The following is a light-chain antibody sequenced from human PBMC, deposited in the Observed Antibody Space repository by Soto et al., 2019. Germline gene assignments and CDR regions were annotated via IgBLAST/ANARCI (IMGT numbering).Light chain of an antibody. CDR2: GTS. CDR1: QSVSSN. CDR3: QQYNNWPPT. J-gene: IGKJ2*01. V-gene: IGKV3-15*01. Sequence: EIVMTHSPATLSVSPGERATLSCRASQSVSSNLAWYQQKPGQAPRLLIYGTSTRATGIPARFSGSGSGTEFTLTISSLQSEDFAVYYCQQYNNWPPTFGQGTKPEIK.